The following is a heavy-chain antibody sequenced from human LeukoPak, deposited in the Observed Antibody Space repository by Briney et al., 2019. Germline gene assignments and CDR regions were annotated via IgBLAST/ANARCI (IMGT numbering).Heavy chain of an antibody. CDR2: ISAYNGNT. CDR1: GYTFTSYG. J-gene: IGHJ4*02. V-gene: IGHV1-18*01. D-gene: IGHD2-2*02. Sequence: ASVKVSCKASGYTFTSYGISWVRQAPGQGLEWMGWISAYNGNTNYAQKLQGRVTMTTDTSTSTAYMELRSLRSDDTAVYYCARVWQEYQLLYGTFGYWGQGTLVTVSS. CDR3: ARVWQEYQLLYGTFGY.